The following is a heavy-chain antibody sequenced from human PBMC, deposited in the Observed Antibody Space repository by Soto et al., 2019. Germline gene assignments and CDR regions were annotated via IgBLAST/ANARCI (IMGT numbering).Heavy chain of an antibody. CDR1: GGSISSSRYY. J-gene: IGHJ4*02. CDR3: TRHTGSGSHFHY. V-gene: IGHV4-39*01. D-gene: IGHD3-10*01. CDR2: FYSGGNT. Sequence: QMRLQESGPGLVKPSETLSLTCNVFGGSISSSRYYWGWVRQPPGKGLEWIGSFYSGGNTYYNASLKSRVSISVDTSKKQFSLNLTSVTAADTAMYFYTRHTGSGSHFHYWGQGTLVTVSS.